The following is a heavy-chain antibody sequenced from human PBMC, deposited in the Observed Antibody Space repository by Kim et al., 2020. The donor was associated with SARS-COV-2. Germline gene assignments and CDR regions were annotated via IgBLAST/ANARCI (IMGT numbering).Heavy chain of an antibody. CDR3: ARRHYYESSGVYY. V-gene: IGHV4-4*09. D-gene: IGHD3-22*01. Sequence: NYNPSIKSRVTISVDTAKNQFSLKLSAVTAADTAVDYCARRHYYESSGVYYWGQGTRVTVSS. J-gene: IGHJ4*02.